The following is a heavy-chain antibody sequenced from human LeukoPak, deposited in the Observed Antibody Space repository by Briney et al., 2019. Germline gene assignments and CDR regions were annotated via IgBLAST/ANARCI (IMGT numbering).Heavy chain of an antibody. J-gene: IGHJ1*01. V-gene: IGHV3-21*01. CDR3: ARDLLGDSGYPSMSAEYFQH. Sequence: LSCAASGFTFSSYSMNWVRQARGKGVEWVSYISSSSSYIYYADSVKGRFTISRDNEKNSLYVQMNRLREEDTAVYYCARDLLGDSGYPSMSAEYFQHWGQGTLVTVSS. CDR2: ISSSSSYI. D-gene: IGHD3-22*01. CDR1: GFTFSSYS.